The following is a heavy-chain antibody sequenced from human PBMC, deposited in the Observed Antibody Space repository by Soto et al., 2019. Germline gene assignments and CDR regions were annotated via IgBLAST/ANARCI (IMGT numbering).Heavy chain of an antibody. D-gene: IGHD3-10*01. V-gene: IGHV3-33*01. CDR1: GFTFSSYG. CDR2: IWYDGSNK. J-gene: IGHJ4*02. Sequence: QVQLVESGGGVVQPGRSLRLSCAASGFTFSSYGMHWVRQAPGKGLEWVAVIWYDGSNKYYADSVKGRFTISRDNSKNPLYLQMNSLRAEDTAVYYCAREGRGVSAFDYWGQGTLVTVSS. CDR3: AREGRGVSAFDY.